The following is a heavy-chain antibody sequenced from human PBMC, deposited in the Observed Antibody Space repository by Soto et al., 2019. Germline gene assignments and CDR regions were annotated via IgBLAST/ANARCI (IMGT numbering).Heavy chain of an antibody. CDR1: GFTVSSYY. CDR2: IYSGGSGTT. CDR3: ARDGSSRPTEY. D-gene: IGHD3-10*01. Sequence: EVQLVESGGGLVQPGGSLRLSCAASGFTVSSYYMSWVRQAPGKGLEWVSVIYSGGSGTTYYAGSVKGRCTISRDISKNTVYLEMNSLSAECTAVYYCARDGSSRPTEYWGQGTLVTVSS. V-gene: IGHV3-66*01. J-gene: IGHJ4*02.